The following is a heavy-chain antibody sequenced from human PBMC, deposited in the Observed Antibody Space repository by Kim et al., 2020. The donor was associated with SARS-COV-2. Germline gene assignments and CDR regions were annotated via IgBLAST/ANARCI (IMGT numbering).Heavy chain of an antibody. CDR3: AGHGIAARRGWFDP. J-gene: IGHJ5*02. CDR2: IYYSGST. D-gene: IGHD6-6*01. CDR1: GGSISSYY. V-gene: IGHV4-59*08. Sequence: SETLSLTCTVSGGSISSYYWSWIRQPPGKGLELIGYIYYSGSTNYNPSLKSRVTISVDTSKNQFSLKLSSVTAADTAVYYCAGHGIAARRGWFDPWGQGTLVTVSS.